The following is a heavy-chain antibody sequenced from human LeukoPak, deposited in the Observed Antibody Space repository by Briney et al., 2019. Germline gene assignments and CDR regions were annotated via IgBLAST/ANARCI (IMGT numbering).Heavy chain of an antibody. CDR1: GLNFSGYE. Sequence: QPGGKMRSACAGAGLNFSGYEMKWVNKAPGKGLEWVSYISSSGSTIYYADSVKGRFTISRDNAKNSLYLQMNSLRAEDTAVYYCARRRGYMDVWGKGTTVTVSS. CDR3: ARRRGYMDV. V-gene: IGHV3-48*03. CDR2: ISSSGSTI. D-gene: IGHD5-12*01. J-gene: IGHJ6*03.